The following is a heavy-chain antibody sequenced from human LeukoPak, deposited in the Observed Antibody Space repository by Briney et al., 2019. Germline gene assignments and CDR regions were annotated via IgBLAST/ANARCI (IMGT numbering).Heavy chain of an antibody. J-gene: IGHJ4*02. CDR3: ARGRAAAD. V-gene: IGHV1-8*02. CDR2: MNPGTANT. D-gene: IGHD2-15*01. Sequence: ASVKVSCKASGGTFSSYAINWVRQATGQGLEWMGWMNPGTANTGYSQKFQGRLAMTADTSINTAYMELSGLTSEDTAVYYCARGRAAADWGQGTLVIVSS. CDR1: GGTFSSYA.